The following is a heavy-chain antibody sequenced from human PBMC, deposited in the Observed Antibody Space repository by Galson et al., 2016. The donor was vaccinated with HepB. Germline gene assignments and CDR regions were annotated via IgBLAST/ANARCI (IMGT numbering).Heavy chain of an antibody. Sequence: SLRLSCVASGFIFNAKAMHWVRQAPGRGLEWVSVISYDGFNKFYAPSVRGRFTISRDNSKNTVYLQMDSLRTEDKAVYYCARDRRFLEWLVSPDEALDMWGQGTMVTVSS. V-gene: IGHV3-30-3*01. CDR2: ISYDGFNK. J-gene: IGHJ3*02. D-gene: IGHD3-3*01. CDR3: ARDRRFLEWLVSPDEALDM. CDR1: GFIFNAKA.